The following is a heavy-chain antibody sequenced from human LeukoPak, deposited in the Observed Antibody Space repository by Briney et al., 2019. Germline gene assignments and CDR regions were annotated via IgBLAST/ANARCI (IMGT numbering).Heavy chain of an antibody. V-gene: IGHV1-69*05. Sequence: ASVKVSCKASGGTFSSYAISWVRQAPGQGLEWMGGIIPIFGTANYAQKFQGRVTITTDESTSTAYMELSSLRSEDTAVYYCARGGRVYYDSSGYWGQGTLVTVSS. D-gene: IGHD3-22*01. CDR1: GGTFSSYA. CDR2: IIPIFGTA. CDR3: ARGGRVYYDSSGY. J-gene: IGHJ4*02.